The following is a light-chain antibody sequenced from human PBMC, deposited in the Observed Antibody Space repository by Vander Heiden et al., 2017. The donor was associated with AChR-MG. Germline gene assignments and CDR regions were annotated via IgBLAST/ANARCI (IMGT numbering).Light chain of an antibody. CDR2: WAS. V-gene: IGKV4-1*01. CDR3: QQDYSTHT. CDR1: QSVLYSSNNKNY. Sequence: DIVMTQSPDSLAVSLGERATINCKSSQSVLYSSNNKNYLAWYQQKPGQPPKLLIYWASTRESGVPDRFSGSGSGTDFTLTISSLQAEDVAVYYCQQDYSTHTFGQRTKLEIK. J-gene: IGKJ2*01.